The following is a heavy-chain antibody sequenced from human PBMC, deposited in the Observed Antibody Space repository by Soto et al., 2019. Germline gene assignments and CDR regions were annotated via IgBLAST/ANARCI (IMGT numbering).Heavy chain of an antibody. CDR3: ARAKYSSSFFDY. D-gene: IGHD6-6*01. Sequence: GGSLRLSCAASGFTFSSYWMHWVRQAPGKGLVWVSRINSDGSSTSYADSVKGRFTISRDNAKNTLYLQMSSLRAEDTAVYYCARAKYSSSFFDYWGQGTLVTVSS. J-gene: IGHJ4*02. CDR2: INSDGSST. V-gene: IGHV3-74*01. CDR1: GFTFSSYW.